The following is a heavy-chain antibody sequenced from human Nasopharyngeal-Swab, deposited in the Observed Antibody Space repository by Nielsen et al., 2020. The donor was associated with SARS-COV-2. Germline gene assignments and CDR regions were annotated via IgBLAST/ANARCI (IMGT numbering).Heavy chain of an antibody. J-gene: IGHJ6*02. CDR3: ARRLLSSTYYYYYALDV. CDR2: INTGNGNT. V-gene: IGHV1-3*04. Sequence: WVRQAPGQRLEWMGWINTGNGNTKYSQRFEARVTITRDTSANTAYMELSSLRSEDTAVYYCARRLLSSTYYYYYALDVWGQGITVTVSS. D-gene: IGHD2/OR15-2a*01.